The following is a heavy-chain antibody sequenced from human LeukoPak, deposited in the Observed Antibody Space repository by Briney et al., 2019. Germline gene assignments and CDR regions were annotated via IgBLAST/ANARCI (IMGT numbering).Heavy chain of an antibody. D-gene: IGHD2-15*01. Sequence: SETLSLTCTVSGGSISSYYWSWIWQPAGKGLEWIGRIYTSGSTNYNPSLKSRVTMSVDTSKNQFSLKLSSVTAADTAVYYCARSSLGYCSGGSCYGNYYYYYMDVWGKGTTVTISS. V-gene: IGHV4-4*07. CDR3: ARSSLGYCSGGSCYGNYYYYYMDV. CDR2: IYTSGST. J-gene: IGHJ6*03. CDR1: GGSISSYY.